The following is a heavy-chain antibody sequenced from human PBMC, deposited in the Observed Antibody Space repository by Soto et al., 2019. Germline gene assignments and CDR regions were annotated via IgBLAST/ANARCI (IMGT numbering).Heavy chain of an antibody. V-gene: IGHV1-3*01. CDR1: GYTFTSYA. Sequence: WASVKVSCKVSGYTFTSYAMHWVRQAPGQRLEWMGWINAGNGNTKYSQKFQGRVTITRDTSASTAYMELSSLRSEDTAVYYCASERLDFITIFGEDYYYGMDVWGQGTTVTV. CDR3: ASERLDFITIFGEDYYYGMDV. J-gene: IGHJ6*02. D-gene: IGHD3-3*01. CDR2: INAGNGNT.